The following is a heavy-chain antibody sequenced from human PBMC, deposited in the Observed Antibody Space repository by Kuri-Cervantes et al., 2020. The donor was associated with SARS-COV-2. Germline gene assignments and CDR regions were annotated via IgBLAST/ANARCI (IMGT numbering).Heavy chain of an antibody. V-gene: IGHV4-39*01. CDR2: IDISGNS. Sequence: SETLSPTCSVSGASISSSNYYWAWIRQSPGKGLEWIVSIDISGNSFYNPSLKSRVTTSVDTSKSQFALKLCSVTAADTVMYFCARHWRYQKLWSFDSWGQGTLVTVSS. J-gene: IGHJ4*02. CDR3: ARHWRYQKLWSFDS. CDR1: GASISSSNYY. D-gene: IGHD2-2*01.